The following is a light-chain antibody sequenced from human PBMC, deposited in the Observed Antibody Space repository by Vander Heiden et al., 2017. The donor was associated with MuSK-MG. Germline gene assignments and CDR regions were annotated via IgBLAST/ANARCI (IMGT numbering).Light chain of an antibody. V-gene: IGLV6-57*04. CDR1: SGSIASNY. J-gene: IGLJ3*02. CDR2: EDN. Sequence: NFMLTQPPSVSESPGKTVTISCTRRSGSIASNYVQWYQQRPGSAPTTVIYEDNQRPSGVPDRFSGSIDSSSNSASLTIAGLKTEDEADYYCQSYDSSKPWVFGGGTKLTVL. CDR3: QSYDSSKPWV.